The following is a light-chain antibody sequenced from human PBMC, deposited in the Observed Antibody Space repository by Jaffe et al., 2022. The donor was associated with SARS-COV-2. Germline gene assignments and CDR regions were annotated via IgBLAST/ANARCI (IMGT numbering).Light chain of an antibody. J-gene: IGLJ2*01. CDR1: SSDVGYYNV. V-gene: IGLV2-23*02. CDR3: CSYAGNRGVI. CDR2: EVS. Sequence: QSALTQPASVSGSPGQSITISCTGTSSDVGYYNVVSWYQQSPGNAPKLMIYEVSKRPSGVSNRFSGSKSGNTASLTISGVQAEDEADYYCCSYAGNRGVIFGGGTKLTVL.